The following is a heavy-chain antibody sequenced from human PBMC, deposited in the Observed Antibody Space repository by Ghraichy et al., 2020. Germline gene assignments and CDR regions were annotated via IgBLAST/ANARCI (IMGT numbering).Heavy chain of an antibody. CDR1: GFTFSSYS. J-gene: IGHJ6*03. Sequence: GGSLRLSCAASGFTFSSYSMNWVRQAPGKGLEWVSSISSSSSYIYYADSVKGRFTISRDNAKNSLYLQMNSLRAEDTAVYYCARALVVPAAMGYYYYYYMDVWGKGTTVTVSS. CDR3: ARALVVPAAMGYYYYYYMDV. CDR2: ISSSSSYI. V-gene: IGHV3-21*01. D-gene: IGHD2-2*01.